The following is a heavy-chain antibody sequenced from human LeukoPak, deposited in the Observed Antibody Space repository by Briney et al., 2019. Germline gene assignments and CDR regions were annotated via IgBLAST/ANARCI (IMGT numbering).Heavy chain of an antibody. V-gene: IGHV3-21*01. CDR3: AKSLEQQPLGNWFDP. CDR2: ISSSSSYI. Sequence: KTGGSLRLSCAASGFTFSSYSMNWVRQAPGKGLEWVSSISSSSSYIYYADSVKGRFTISRDNSKNTLYLQMNSLRAEDTAVYYCAKSLEQQPLGNWFDPWGQGTLVTVSS. CDR1: GFTFSSYS. J-gene: IGHJ5*02. D-gene: IGHD6-13*01.